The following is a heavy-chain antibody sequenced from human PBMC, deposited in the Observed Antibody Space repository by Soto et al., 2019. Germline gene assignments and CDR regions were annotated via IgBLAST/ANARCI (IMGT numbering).Heavy chain of an antibody. J-gene: IGHJ4*01. CDR2: VLPITGST. D-gene: IGHD5-12*01. CDR1: GGLFSVFS. CDR3: ATIRVRGGPLRFED. Sequence: QVQLVQSGAEMKKPGSSVKVSCKTSGGLFSVFSFNWVRQAPGQGLEWMGGVLPITGSTDYAQKFQGRLTITADRSTSTIYMELGRLTSDDTANYYCATIRVRGGPLRFEDGGQGTLISVSS. V-gene: IGHV1-69*06.